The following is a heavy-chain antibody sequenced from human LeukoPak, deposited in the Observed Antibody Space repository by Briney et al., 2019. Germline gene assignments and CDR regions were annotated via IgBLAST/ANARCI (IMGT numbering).Heavy chain of an antibody. J-gene: IGHJ4*02. V-gene: IGHV3-74*01. CDR2: INIDVSST. D-gene: IGHD6-13*01. Sequence: RGSLRLSCAASGFTFSSYWMHWVRQAPRERLVWVSRINIDVSSTSYAASVKGRSTISRENAKKPLYLQMNRMRAEDTAVYYCVRGAYSSSWLNFAYWGQGSLVTVSS. CDR1: GFTFSSYW. CDR3: VRGAYSSSWLNFAY.